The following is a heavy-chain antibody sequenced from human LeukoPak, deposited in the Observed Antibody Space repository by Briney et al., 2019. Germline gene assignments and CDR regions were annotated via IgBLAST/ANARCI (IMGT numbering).Heavy chain of an antibody. D-gene: IGHD3-10*01. V-gene: IGHV3-21*01. J-gene: IGHJ4*02. Sequence: GGSLRLSCAASGFTFSSYSMNWVRQAPGKGLEWVSSISSSSSYIYYADSVKGRFTISRDNAKNSLYLQMNSLRAEDTAVYYCARDQRRRGFGEFDYWGQGTLVTVSS. CDR1: GFTFSSYS. CDR3: ARDQRRRGFGEFDY. CDR2: ISSSSSYI.